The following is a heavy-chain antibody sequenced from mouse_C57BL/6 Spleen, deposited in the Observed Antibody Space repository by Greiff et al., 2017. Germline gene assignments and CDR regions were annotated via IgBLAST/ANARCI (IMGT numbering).Heavy chain of an antibody. CDR2: IYPGDGDT. CDR1: GYAFSSSW. V-gene: IGHV1-82*01. J-gene: IGHJ3*01. Sequence: VQLQQSGPELVKPGASVKISCKASGYAFSSSWMNWVKQRPGKGLEWIGRIYPGDGDTNYNGKFKGKATLTADKSSSTAYMQLSSLTSEDSAVYFCARSTGLPFAYWGQGTLVTVSA. D-gene: IGHD2-4*01. CDR3: ARSTGLPFAY.